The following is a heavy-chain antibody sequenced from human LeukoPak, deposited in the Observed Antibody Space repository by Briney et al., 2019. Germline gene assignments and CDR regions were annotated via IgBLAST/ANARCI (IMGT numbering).Heavy chain of an antibody. Sequence: SETLSLTCTVSGGSISSYYWSWIRQPPGKGLEWIGYIYYSGSTNYNPSLKSRVTISVDTSKNQFSLELNSVTAADTAVYYCTRNGYYSLDSWGQGTLVTVSS. D-gene: IGHD3-22*01. CDR3: TRNGYYSLDS. CDR2: IYYSGST. V-gene: IGHV4-59*12. J-gene: IGHJ4*02. CDR1: GGSISSYY.